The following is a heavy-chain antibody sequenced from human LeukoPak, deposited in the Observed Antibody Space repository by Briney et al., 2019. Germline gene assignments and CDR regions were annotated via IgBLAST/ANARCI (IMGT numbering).Heavy chain of an antibody. CDR3: ARTASLGADIVATMTTDYYYGMDV. J-gene: IGHJ6*02. V-gene: IGHV1-8*01. D-gene: IGHD5-12*01. Sequence: ASVKVSCKASGYTFTSYDFNWVRQATGQRPEWMGWMSPNSGDTGYAQKFQDRVTMTRNTSISTAYMELSNLRSDDTAVYYCARTASLGADIVATMTTDYYYGMDVWGQGTTVTVSS. CDR1: GYTFTSYD. CDR2: MSPNSGDT.